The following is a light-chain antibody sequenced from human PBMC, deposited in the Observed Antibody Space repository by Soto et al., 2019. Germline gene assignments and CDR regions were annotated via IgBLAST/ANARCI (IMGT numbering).Light chain of an antibody. CDR2: EVS. CDR3: ISHTISGSYYV. Sequence: QSVLTQPASVSGSPGQSITISCSGTSSDVGGYNYVSWYQQHPGKAPKLILYEVSNRPSGVSNRFSGSKSGNTASLSISGLQAEDEADYYCISHTISGSYYVFGGGTKVTVL. J-gene: IGLJ1*01. CDR1: SSDVGGYNY. V-gene: IGLV2-14*01.